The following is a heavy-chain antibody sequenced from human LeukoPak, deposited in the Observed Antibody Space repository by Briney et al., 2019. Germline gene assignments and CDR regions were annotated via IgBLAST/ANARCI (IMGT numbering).Heavy chain of an antibody. D-gene: IGHD3-22*01. CDR1: GFTLSSYW. V-gene: IGHV3-74*01. Sequence: QSGGSLRLSCAASGFTLSSYWMHWVGHAPGKGLVWVSRIKSDGRTNYADSVKGRFTISRDNAKNTVSLQMNSLRAEDTGVYYCARAPSEIGGYYPEYFRHWGQGTLVIVSS. CDR3: ARAPSEIGGYYPEYFRH. J-gene: IGHJ1*01. CDR2: IKSDGRT.